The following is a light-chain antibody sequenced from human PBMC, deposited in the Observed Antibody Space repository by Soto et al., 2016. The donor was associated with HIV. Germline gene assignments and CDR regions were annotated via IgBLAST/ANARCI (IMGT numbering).Light chain of an antibody. CDR2: DDS. V-gene: IGLV3-21*03. J-gene: IGLJ2*01. Sequence: SYELTQPPSVSVAPGKTARITCGGNNIGSESVHWYQQRPGQAPVLLVYDDSDRPSGIPERFSGSNSGNTATLTISRVEAGDEADYYCQVWDRSSDVVFGRRDQADRP. CDR1: NIGSES. CDR3: QVWDRSSDVV.